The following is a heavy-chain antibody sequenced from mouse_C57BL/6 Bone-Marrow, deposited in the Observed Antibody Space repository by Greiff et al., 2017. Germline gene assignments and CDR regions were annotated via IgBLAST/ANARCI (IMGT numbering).Heavy chain of an antibody. D-gene: IGHD1-1*01. J-gene: IGHJ2*01. CDR2: IDPSDSYT. Sequence: QVQLQQPGAELVRPGTSVKLSCKASGYTFTSYWMHWVKQRPGQGLAWIGVIDPSDSYTNYNQKLKGKATLTVDTSSSTAYMLLSCLTSEDSAVYYCARRFITTVVEGFDDWGKGTTLTVSS. CDR3: ARRFITTVVEGFDD. CDR1: GYTFTSYW. V-gene: IGHV1-59*01.